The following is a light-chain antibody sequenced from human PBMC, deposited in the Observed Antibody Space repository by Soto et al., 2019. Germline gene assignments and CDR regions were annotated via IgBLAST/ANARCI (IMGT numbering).Light chain of an antibody. CDR2: GGS. Sequence: EIVLTQSPGTLSLSPGERVTLSCRASQSVSSNYLAWYQQKPGQAPRLLIYGGSSRATGIPDRFSGSSGSGTDFTLTISRLEPEDFAVYYCQQYGNSQYTFGQGTKLEIK. J-gene: IGKJ2*01. CDR3: QQYGNSQYT. CDR1: QSVSSNY. V-gene: IGKV3-20*01.